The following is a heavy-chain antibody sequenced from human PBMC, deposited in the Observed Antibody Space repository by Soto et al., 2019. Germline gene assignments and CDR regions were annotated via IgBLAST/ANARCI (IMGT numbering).Heavy chain of an antibody. Sequence: QVQLVQSGAEVKKPGASVKLSCKASGYTFTSSHVHWVRQAPGQGLEWVAIINPNGGSTNYAQEFQGRVTVTRDTSTSTVFMELSSLHSDDTAVYYCARDLLAANYWGQGTLVTVSS. CDR2: INPNGGST. V-gene: IGHV1-46*01. CDR3: ARDLLAANY. J-gene: IGHJ4*02. CDR1: GYTFTSSH. D-gene: IGHD2-15*01.